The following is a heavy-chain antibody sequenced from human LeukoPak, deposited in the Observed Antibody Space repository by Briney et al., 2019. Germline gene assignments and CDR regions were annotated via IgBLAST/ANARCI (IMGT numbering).Heavy chain of an antibody. CDR1: GYTFTGYG. Sequence: GGSVKVSCKASGYTFTGYGISWVRQAPGQGLEWMGWISAYNGNTNYAQTLQGRVTMTTDTSTSTAYMELRSLRSDDTAVYYCAREAVLGDWFDPWGQGTLVTVSS. CDR3: AREAVLGDWFDP. V-gene: IGHV1-18*01. D-gene: IGHD1-1*01. CDR2: ISAYNGNT. J-gene: IGHJ5*02.